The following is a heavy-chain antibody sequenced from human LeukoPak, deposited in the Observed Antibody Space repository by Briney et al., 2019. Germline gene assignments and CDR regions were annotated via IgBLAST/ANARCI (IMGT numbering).Heavy chain of an antibody. V-gene: IGHV3-11*04. CDR3: ARYDYGAFDI. D-gene: IGHD4/OR15-4a*01. CDR1: GLTVSDHY. J-gene: IGHJ3*02. Sequence: PGGSLRLACAVSGLTVSDHYMTWIRQAPGKGLEWISYINRSGSIIYYADSVKGRFTIFRDNAKNSLYLQMDSLRAEDTAVYYCARYDYGAFDIWGQGTMVSVSS. CDR2: INRSGSII.